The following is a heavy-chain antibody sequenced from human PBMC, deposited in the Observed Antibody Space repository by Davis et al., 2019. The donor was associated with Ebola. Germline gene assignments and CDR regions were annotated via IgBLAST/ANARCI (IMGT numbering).Heavy chain of an antibody. J-gene: IGHJ6*02. CDR3: ARGSSKAYYYYGMDV. Sequence: AASVKVSCKASGYTFISYYMHWVRQAPGQGLEWMGMINPSSGSTTFAQKFQGRVTITRDTSASTAYMELSSLRSEDTAVYYCARGSSKAYYYYGMDVWGQGTTVTVSS. CDR1: GYTFISYY. D-gene: IGHD6-6*01. V-gene: IGHV1-46*01. CDR2: INPSSGST.